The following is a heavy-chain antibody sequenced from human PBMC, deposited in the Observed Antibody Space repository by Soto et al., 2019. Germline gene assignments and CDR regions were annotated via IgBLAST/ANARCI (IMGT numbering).Heavy chain of an antibody. D-gene: IGHD3-9*01. J-gene: IGHJ4*02. Sequence: QVQLVQSGAEVKKHGSSVRVSCKASGGTFHSFAFSWVRQAPGHGLEWMGGITPLFGTADYAEKFQGRVTITADESTSTVYMEVSSLKSDDTAVYYCVNDTDHAYDFWGQGTLLTVSS. CDR1: GGTFHSFA. CDR3: VNDTDHAYDF. V-gene: IGHV1-69*01. CDR2: ITPLFGTA.